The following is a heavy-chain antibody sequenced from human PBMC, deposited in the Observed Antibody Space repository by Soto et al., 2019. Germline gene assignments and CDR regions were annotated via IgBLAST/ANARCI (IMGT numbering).Heavy chain of an antibody. V-gene: IGHV4-59*01. J-gene: IGHJ4*01. CDR1: GDSMDSFY. CDR3: ARDATLRH. Sequence: SETLSLTCTVSGDSMDSFYWNWIRQPPGKGLEWIGNIYYTGSTNYNPSLESRVSISIDTSKNQFSLQLTSVTAADTAIYYCARDATLRHWGHGTLVTVSS. CDR2: IYYTGST. D-gene: IGHD2-15*01.